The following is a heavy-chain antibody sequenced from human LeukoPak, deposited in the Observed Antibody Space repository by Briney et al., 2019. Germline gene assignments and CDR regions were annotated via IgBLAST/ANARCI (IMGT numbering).Heavy chain of an antibody. Sequence: GGSLRLSCAASGFTFTNYWMTWVRQAPGKGLEWVANIKEDGSEKNYVDSVKGRFTISRDNTQNSLHLQLNTLRAEDTAVYYCARALSIRYCSSTSCYYFLGPLGYWGQGTLVTVSS. V-gene: IGHV3-7*01. CDR3: ARALSIRYCSSTSCYYFLGPLGY. D-gene: IGHD2-2*01. CDR1: GFTFTNYW. CDR2: IKEDGSEK. J-gene: IGHJ4*02.